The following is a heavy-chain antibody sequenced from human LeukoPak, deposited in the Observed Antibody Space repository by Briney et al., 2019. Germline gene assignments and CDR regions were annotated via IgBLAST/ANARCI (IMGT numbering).Heavy chain of an antibody. V-gene: IGHV5-51*01. D-gene: IGHD3-9*01. CDR1: GYTFTNYW. CDR3: ARHLHPLTPYYYYMDV. J-gene: IGHJ6*03. CDR2: IYPGDSET. Sequence: GESLKISCQASGYTFTNYWIGWVRQMPGTQMPGKGLEWIGIIYPGDSETRYSPSFQGQVTISADKSISTAYLQWSSLKASDTAMYYCARHLHPLTPYYYYMDVWGKGTTVTVSS.